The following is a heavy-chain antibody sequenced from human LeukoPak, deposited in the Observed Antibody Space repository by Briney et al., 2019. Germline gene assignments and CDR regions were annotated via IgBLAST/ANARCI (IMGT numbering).Heavy chain of an antibody. D-gene: IGHD2-2*01. CDR1: DGSISSGDYY. CDR2: IYYSGST. V-gene: IGHV4-30-4*08. J-gene: IGHJ5*02. Sequence: SQTLSLTCTVSDGSISSGDYYWSWIRQPPGKGLEWIGYIYYSGSTYYNPSLKSRVTISVDTSKNQFSLKLSSVTAADTAVYYCASSRRVVPAAIFWFDPWGQGTLVTVSS. CDR3: ASSRRVVPAAIFWFDP.